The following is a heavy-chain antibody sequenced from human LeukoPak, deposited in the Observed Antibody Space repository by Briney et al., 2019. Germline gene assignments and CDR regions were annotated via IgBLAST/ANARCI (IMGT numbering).Heavy chain of an antibody. J-gene: IGHJ4*02. Sequence: ASVKVSCKASGYTFTSYDINWVRQATGQGLEWMGWMNPNSGNTGYAQKFQGRVTMTRNTSISTAYMELSSLRSEDTAVYYFARVPRLTGYSSIDYWGQGTLVTVSS. V-gene: IGHV1-8*01. CDR2: MNPNSGNT. CDR3: ARVPRLTGYSSIDY. CDR1: GYTFTSYD. D-gene: IGHD3-9*01.